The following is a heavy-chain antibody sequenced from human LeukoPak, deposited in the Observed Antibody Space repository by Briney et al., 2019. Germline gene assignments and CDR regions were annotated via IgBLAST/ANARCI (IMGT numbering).Heavy chain of an antibody. CDR2: IDYSGST. J-gene: IGHJ4*02. CDR1: GGSISRSSYY. V-gene: IGHV4-39*01. D-gene: IGHD2-2*01. Sequence: SETLSLTCTVSGGSISRSSYYGGWIRQPPGKGLEWIGSIDYSGSTYYNTSLKSRVIISVDTSKNQFSLTLSSVTAADTAVYYCARQRRYCSGTNCQIPEPVDYWGQGALVTVSS. CDR3: ARQRRYCSGTNCQIPEPVDY.